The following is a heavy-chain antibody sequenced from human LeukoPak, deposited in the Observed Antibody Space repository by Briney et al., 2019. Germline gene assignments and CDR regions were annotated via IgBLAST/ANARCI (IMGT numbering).Heavy chain of an antibody. V-gene: IGHV4-31*03. Sequence: SETLSLTCTVSGGPIAIGGYYWSWIRQHPGKGLEWIGYTYYSGSTYYNPSLESRGIISVDTSKKQFSLRLTSVTAADTAVYYCARHRAMATVGDYFDSWGQGTLVT. J-gene: IGHJ4*02. CDR3: ARHRAMATVGDYFDS. CDR1: GGPIAIGGYY. D-gene: IGHD5-24*01. CDR2: TYYSGST.